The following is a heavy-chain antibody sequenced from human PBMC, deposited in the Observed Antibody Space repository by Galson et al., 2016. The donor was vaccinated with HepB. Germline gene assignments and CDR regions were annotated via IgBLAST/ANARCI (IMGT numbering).Heavy chain of an antibody. CDR3: AVDQGMFPLSFES. V-gene: IGHV4-4*07. J-gene: IGHJ4*02. CDR1: GGSINSYY. Sequence: SETLSLTCTVSGGSINSYYWSWIRQPAGKGLEWIGRIYTSVTTNFNPSLKSRVTMSGDTSKNQSSLNLDSVTAADTAVYYCAVDQGMFPLSFESWGQGILVTVSS. CDR2: IYTSVTT. D-gene: IGHD2-2*01.